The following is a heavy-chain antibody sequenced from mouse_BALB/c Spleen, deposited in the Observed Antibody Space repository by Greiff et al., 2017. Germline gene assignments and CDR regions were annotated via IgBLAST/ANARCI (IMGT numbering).Heavy chain of an antibody. CDR1: GYSITSDYA. J-gene: IGHJ4*01. CDR3: ASEGAMDY. Sequence: DVKLVESGPGLVKPSQSLSLTCTVTGYSITSDYAWNWIRQFPGNKLEWMGYISYSGSTSYNPSLKSRISITRDTSKNQFFLQLNSVTTEDTATYYCASEGAMDYWGQGTSVTVSS. CDR2: ISYSGST. V-gene: IGHV3-2*02.